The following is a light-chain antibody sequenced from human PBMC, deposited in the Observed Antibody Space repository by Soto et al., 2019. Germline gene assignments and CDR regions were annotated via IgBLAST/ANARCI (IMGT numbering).Light chain of an antibody. Sequence: QSALTQPASVSGSPGQSITISCTGTSSDVGGYNYVSWYQQHPGKAPTVMIYDVSNRPSGVSDRFSGSKSGNTASLTISGLQADFEADYYCSSYSSSSTYVFGTGTKVTVL. V-gene: IGLV2-14*01. CDR2: DVS. CDR1: SSDVGGYNY. J-gene: IGLJ1*01. CDR3: SSYSSSSTYV.